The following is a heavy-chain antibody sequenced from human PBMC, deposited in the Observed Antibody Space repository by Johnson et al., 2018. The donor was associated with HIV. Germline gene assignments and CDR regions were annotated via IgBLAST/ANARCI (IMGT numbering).Heavy chain of an antibody. J-gene: IGHJ3*02. CDR1: GFTFTSYT. CDR2: ISYDGSNK. CDR3: AKIVPTSDDGFEI. D-gene: IGHD5-12*01. Sequence: QVHLVESGGGVVQPGRSLRLSCAASGFTFTSYTMHWVRQAPGKGLEWVALISYDGSNKYYADSVKGRFTISRDNSKNTLYLQMNSLRAEDTAVFYCAKIVPTSDDGFEIWGEGTKVTVSS. V-gene: IGHV3-30-3*02.